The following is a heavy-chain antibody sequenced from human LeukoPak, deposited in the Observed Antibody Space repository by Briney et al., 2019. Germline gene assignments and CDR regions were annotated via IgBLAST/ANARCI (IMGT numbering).Heavy chain of an antibody. V-gene: IGHV4-59*01. CDR3: ARDCSSTSCYSTLNPRDNWFDP. CDR1: GGSISSYY. CDR2: IYYSGST. J-gene: IGHJ5*02. Sequence: PSETLSLTCTVSGGSISSYYWSWIRQPPGKGLEWIGYIYYSGSTNYNPSLKSRVTISVDTSKNQFSLKLSSVTAADTAVYYCARDCSSTSCYSTLNPRDNWFDPWGQGTLVTVSS. D-gene: IGHD2-2*01.